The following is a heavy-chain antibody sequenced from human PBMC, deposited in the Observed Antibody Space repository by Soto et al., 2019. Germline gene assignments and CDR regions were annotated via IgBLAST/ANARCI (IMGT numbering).Heavy chain of an antibody. CDR1: GYTFTSYA. Sequence: ASVKVSCKAPGYTFTSYAMHWVRQAPGQRLEWMGWINAGNGNTKYSQKFQGRVTITRDTSASTAYMELSSLRSEDTAVYYCARPDYYDSSGYYGALDAFDIWGQGTMVTVSS. J-gene: IGHJ3*02. V-gene: IGHV1-3*01. D-gene: IGHD3-22*01. CDR2: INAGNGNT. CDR3: ARPDYYDSSGYYGALDAFDI.